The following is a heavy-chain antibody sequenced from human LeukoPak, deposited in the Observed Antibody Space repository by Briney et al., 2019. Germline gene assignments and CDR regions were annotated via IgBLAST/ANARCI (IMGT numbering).Heavy chain of an antibody. Sequence: GGSLRLSCAASGFTFSSYSMNWVRQAPGKGLEWVSSISSSSSYVYYADSVKGRFTISRDNAKNSLYLQMNSLRAEDTAVYYCARDGSGWAFDYWGQGTLVTVSS. J-gene: IGHJ4*02. CDR3: ARDGSGWAFDY. CDR1: GFTFSSYS. V-gene: IGHV3-21*01. D-gene: IGHD6-19*01. CDR2: ISSSSSYV.